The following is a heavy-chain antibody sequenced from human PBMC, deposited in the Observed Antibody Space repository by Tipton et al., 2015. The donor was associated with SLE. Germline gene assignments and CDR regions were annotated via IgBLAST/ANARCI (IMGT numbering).Heavy chain of an antibody. J-gene: IGHJ4*02. Sequence: SSSTYHWGWIRQPPGKGLEWVSHISVSGDDTYYADSVKGRFTISRDSSKNTLYLQMNSLRAEDTAVYYCAKGGRLRSDLSSDYWGQGTLVTVSS. V-gene: IGHV3-23*01. D-gene: IGHD1-26*01. CDR2: ISVSGDDT. CDR1: SSSTYH. CDR3: AKGGRLRSDLSSDY.